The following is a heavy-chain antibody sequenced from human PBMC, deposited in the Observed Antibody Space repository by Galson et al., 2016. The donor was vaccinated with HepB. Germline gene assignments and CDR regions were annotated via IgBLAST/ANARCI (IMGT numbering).Heavy chain of an antibody. Sequence: SLRLSCAASGFTFGTYTMHWIRQAPGEGLQWVSLITGARANAYYADSVKGRFTISRDNRKNSLYLQMNSLNNEDTAFYYCAKDHGGYSGFDYWGQGTLVTVSS. CDR3: AKDHGGYSGFDY. CDR2: ITGARANA. D-gene: IGHD4-23*01. CDR1: GFTFGTYT. J-gene: IGHJ4*02. V-gene: IGHV3-43*01.